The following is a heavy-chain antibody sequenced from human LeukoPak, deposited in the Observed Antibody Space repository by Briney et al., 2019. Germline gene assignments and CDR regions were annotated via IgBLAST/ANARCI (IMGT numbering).Heavy chain of an antibody. Sequence: GGSLRLSCAASGFTFSSYGMHWVRQAPGKGLEWVALIRYDGSNKYYADSVKGRFTISRDNSKNTLYLQMNSLRAEDTAVYYCAKDQYDYVWGSYRSDYTFDYWGQGTLVTVSS. J-gene: IGHJ4*02. V-gene: IGHV3-30*02. CDR1: GFTFSSYG. D-gene: IGHD3-16*02. CDR2: IRYDGSNK. CDR3: AKDQYDYVWGSYRSDYTFDY.